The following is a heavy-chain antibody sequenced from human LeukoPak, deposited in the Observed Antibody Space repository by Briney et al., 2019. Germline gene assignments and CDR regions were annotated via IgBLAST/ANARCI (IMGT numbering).Heavy chain of an antibody. CDR3: ARHDANYDILTGYYSTNWFDP. CDR1: GGSISSYY. D-gene: IGHD3-9*01. V-gene: IGHV4-59*08. Sequence: SETLSLTCTVSGGSISSYYWSWIRQPPGKGLEWIGYIYYSGSTNYNPSLKSRVTISVDTSKNQFSLKLSSVTAADTAVYYCARHDANYDILTGYYSTNWFDPWGQGTLVTVSS. CDR2: IYYSGST. J-gene: IGHJ5*02.